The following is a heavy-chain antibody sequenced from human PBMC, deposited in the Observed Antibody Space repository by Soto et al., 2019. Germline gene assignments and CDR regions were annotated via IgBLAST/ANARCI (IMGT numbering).Heavy chain of an antibody. CDR1: GYTSNHYA. J-gene: IGHJ6*04. CDR2: SSTYSGDT. Sequence: VQLLQSGGEVRKPGASVKVSCKTSGYTSNHYAINWVRQAPGIGLQWVGWSSTYSGDTKYAQRFQDRLIVPTDPPTTTASIELRRLRSDQSAVYYWARSGMAFSTFRETMNVLGSGTTVTVSS. V-gene: IGHV1-18*01. D-gene: IGHD3-3*02. CDR3: ARSGMAFSTFRETMNV.